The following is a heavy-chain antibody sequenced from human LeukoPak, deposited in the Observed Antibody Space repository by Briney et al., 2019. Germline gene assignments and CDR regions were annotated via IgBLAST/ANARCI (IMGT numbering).Heavy chain of an antibody. CDR2: INPNSGGT. CDR3: ARSSGWTYYFDY. V-gene: IGHV1-2*06. Sequence: ASVKVSCKASGYTFTGYYMHWVRQAPGQGLEWMGRINPNSGGTNYAQKFQGRVTMTRDTSISTAYMELSRLRSVDTAVYYCARSSGWTYYFDYWGQGTLVTVSS. CDR1: GYTFTGYY. D-gene: IGHD6-19*01. J-gene: IGHJ4*02.